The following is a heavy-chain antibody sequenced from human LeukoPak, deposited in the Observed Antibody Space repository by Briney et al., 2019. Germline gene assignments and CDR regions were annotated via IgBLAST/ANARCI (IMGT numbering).Heavy chain of an antibody. V-gene: IGHV4-34*01. J-gene: IGHJ3*02. D-gene: IGHD2-15*01. CDR1: GGSFSGYY. CDR3: ARVHCSGGSCYSYKVGKNAFDI. CDR2: INHSGST. Sequence: SETLSLTRAVYGGSFSGYYWSWIRQPPGKGLEWIGEINHSGSTNYNPSLKSRVTISVDTSKNQFSLKLSSVTAADTAVYYCARVHCSGGSCYSYKVGKNAFDIWGQGTMVTVSS.